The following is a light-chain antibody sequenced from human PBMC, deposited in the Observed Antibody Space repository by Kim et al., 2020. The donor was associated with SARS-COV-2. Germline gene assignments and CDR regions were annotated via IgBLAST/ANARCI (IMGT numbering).Light chain of an antibody. Sequence: ASVGDTVTITCRASQSISSYLSWYQQKPGKAPKLLIDGASSLQSGVPSRFSGSGSGTDFTLTISSLQPEDFAGYYCQQSYSTPPTFGGGTKLEI. CDR1: QSISSY. CDR3: QQSYSTPPT. CDR2: GAS. J-gene: IGKJ4*01. V-gene: IGKV1-39*01.